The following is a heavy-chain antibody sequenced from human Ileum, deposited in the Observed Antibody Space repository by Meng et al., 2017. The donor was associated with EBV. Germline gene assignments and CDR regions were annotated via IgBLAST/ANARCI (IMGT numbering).Heavy chain of an antibody. V-gene: IGHV7-4-1*02. CDR2: INTNTGKP. CDR3: ARDSEAADY. CDR1: GYTFHTDG. D-gene: IGHD6-25*01. Sequence: HVTLVQSGSESKKPGDSGRFSCKASGYTFHTDGMNWLRPAPGKGLEWMGWINTNTGKPTYAQGLTGRFVFSLDTSVSTAYLQISSLKAEDTAVYYCARDSEAADYWGQGTLVTVSS. J-gene: IGHJ4*02.